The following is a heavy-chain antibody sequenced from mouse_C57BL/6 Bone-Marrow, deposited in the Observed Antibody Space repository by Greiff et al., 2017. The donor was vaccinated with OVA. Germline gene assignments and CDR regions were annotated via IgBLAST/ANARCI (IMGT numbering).Heavy chain of an antibody. Sequence: QVQLQQSGAELMKPGASVKLSCKATGYTFTGYWIEWVKQRPGQGLEWIGEILPGSGSTNYNEKFKGKATLTADTSSNTAYMQLISLTTEDSAIYYSARQPYYYGSSSWFAYWGQGTLVTVSA. J-gene: IGHJ3*01. D-gene: IGHD1-1*01. V-gene: IGHV1-9*01. CDR2: ILPGSGST. CDR3: ARQPYYYGSSSWFAY. CDR1: GYTFTGYW.